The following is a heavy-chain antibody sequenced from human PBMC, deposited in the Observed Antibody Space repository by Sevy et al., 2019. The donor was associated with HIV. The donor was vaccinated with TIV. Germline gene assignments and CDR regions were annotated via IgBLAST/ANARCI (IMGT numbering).Heavy chain of an antibody. CDR1: GYTFTGYY. V-gene: IGHV1-2*06. CDR3: ATLDYGGNSGGWFDP. Sequence: ASVNVSCKASGYTFTGYYMHWVRQAPGQGLEWMGRINPNSGGTNYAQKFQGRVTMTRDTSISTAYMELSRLRSDDTAVYYCATLDYGGNSGGWFDPWGQGTLVTVSS. CDR2: INPNSGGT. J-gene: IGHJ5*02. D-gene: IGHD4-17*01.